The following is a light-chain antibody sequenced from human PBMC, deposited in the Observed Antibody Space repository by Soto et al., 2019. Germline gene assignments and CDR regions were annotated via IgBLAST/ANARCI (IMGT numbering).Light chain of an antibody. CDR1: TSDVGGYNY. CDR2: EVS. V-gene: IGLV2-14*01. J-gene: IGLJ1*01. CDR3: SSYISSSTGGYV. Sequence: QSALTQPASVSGSPGQSITISCTGTTSDVGGYNYVSWYQQHPGKAPKLMIYEVSNRPSGVSNRFSGSKSGNTASLTISGLQAEDESDYYCSSYISSSTGGYVFGTGTKVTVL.